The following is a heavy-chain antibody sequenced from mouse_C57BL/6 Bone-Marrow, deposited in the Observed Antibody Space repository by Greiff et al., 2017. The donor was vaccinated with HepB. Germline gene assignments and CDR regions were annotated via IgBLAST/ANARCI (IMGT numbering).Heavy chain of an antibody. J-gene: IGHJ3*01. CDR3: AGLLFAY. D-gene: IGHD3-1*01. CDR2: IHPNSGST. CDR1: GYTLTSYW. V-gene: IGHV1-64*01. Sequence: VKLQQPGAELVKPGASVKLSCKASGYTLTSYWMHWVKQRPGQGLEWIGMIHPNSGSTNYNEKFKSKSTLTVDKSSSTAYMQLSSLTSEDSAVYYCAGLLFAYWGQGTLVTVSA.